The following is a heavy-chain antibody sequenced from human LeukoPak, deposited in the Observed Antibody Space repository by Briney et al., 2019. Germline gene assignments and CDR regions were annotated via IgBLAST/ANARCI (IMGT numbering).Heavy chain of an antibody. Sequence: ASVRVSCKASGYTFTDYYLHWVRQAPGQGLEWMGRINPNLGGTNYAQKFQGRVTMTRDTSISTAYMELSRLRSDDTAVYYCARDLHYGSGSYMSYYYYMDVWGKGTTVTISS. V-gene: IGHV1-2*06. CDR2: INPNLGGT. D-gene: IGHD3-10*01. CDR3: ARDLHYGSGSYMSYYYYMDV. J-gene: IGHJ6*03. CDR1: GYTFTDYY.